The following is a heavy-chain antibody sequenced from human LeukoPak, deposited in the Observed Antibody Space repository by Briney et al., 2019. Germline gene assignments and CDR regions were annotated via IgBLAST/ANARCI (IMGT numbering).Heavy chain of an antibody. CDR2: IYYSGST. V-gene: IGHV4-39*01. CDR1: GGSISSSSYY. CDR3: ARQPQWFGELSRYYFDY. D-gene: IGHD3-10*01. Sequence: SETLSLTCTVSGGSISSSSYYWGWLRQPPGKGLEWIGSIYYSGSTYYNPSLKSRVTISVDTSKNQFSLKLSSVTAADTAVYYCARQPQWFGELSRYYFDYWGQGTLVTVSS. J-gene: IGHJ4*02.